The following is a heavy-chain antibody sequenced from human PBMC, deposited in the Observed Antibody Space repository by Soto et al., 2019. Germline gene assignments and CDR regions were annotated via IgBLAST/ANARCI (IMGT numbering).Heavy chain of an antibody. V-gene: IGHV3-30*18. CDR3: PKDPPRARLITDYFEY. D-gene: IGHD3-16*01. J-gene: IGHJ4*02. Sequence: QVQLVESGGGVVQPGRSLRLSCAASGFTFSSYGMHWVRQAPGKGLEWVAVITYDGSNKYYADSVKGRFTISRDKSKNALYLHMNSLRAEDTAVYYCPKDPPRARLITDYFEYLGQGTLVT. CDR2: ITYDGSNK. CDR1: GFTFSSYG.